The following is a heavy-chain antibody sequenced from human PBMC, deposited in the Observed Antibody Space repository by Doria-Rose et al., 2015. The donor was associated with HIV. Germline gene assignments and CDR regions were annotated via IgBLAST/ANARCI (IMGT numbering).Heavy chain of an antibody. Sequence: KGLEWVSFIGRSGTTVYYADSVKGRFTISRDNAKNSLYLQMNSLRAEDTAIYYCVRDSTIMRGTGMDVWGQGTTATVSS. V-gene: IGHV3-11*01. J-gene: IGHJ6*02. D-gene: IGHD3-10*01. CDR2: IGRSGTTV. CDR3: VRDSTIMRGTGMDV.